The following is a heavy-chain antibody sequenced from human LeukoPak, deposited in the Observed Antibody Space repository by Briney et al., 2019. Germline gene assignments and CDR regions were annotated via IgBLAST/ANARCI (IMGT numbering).Heavy chain of an antibody. CDR2: IYYSGST. D-gene: IGHD4-23*01. J-gene: IGHJ4*02. Sequence: SETLSLTCTVSGGSISSSSYYWGWIRQPPGKGLEWIGSIYYSGSTYYNPSLESRVTISVDTSKNQFSLKLSSVTAADTAVYYCARQETVVTLDYWGQGTLVTVSS. CDR3: ARQETVVTLDY. V-gene: IGHV4-39*01. CDR1: GGSISSSSYY.